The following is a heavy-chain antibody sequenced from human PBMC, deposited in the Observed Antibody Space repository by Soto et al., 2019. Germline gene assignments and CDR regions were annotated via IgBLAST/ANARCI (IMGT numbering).Heavy chain of an antibody. V-gene: IGHV4-4*02. CDR3: VTLPPRLVVSLITITT. D-gene: IGHD2-8*02. CDR1: GGSISSTNW. CDR2: IYHNGSP. J-gene: IGHJ5*02. Sequence: SETLSLTCVVSGGSISSTNWWTWVRQPPGKRLEWIGEIYHNGSPTYSPSLRGRATISVDKSNNQFSLRLRSVTAADTAVYYCVTLPPRLVVSLITITTWGQGILGTVS.